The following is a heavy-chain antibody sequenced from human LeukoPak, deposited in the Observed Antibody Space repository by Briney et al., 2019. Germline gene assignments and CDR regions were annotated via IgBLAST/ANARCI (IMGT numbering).Heavy chain of an antibody. J-gene: IGHJ4*02. D-gene: IGHD5-18*01. CDR3: ARDNAIWAAMVPYYFDY. CDR1: GFTFSSYG. V-gene: IGHV3-30*03. Sequence: GGSLRLSCAASGFTFSSYGMHWVRQAPGKGLEWVAVISYDGSNKYYADSVKGRFTISRDNSKNTLYLQMNSLRAEDTAVYYCARDNAIWAAMVPYYFDYWGQGTLVTVSS. CDR2: ISYDGSNK.